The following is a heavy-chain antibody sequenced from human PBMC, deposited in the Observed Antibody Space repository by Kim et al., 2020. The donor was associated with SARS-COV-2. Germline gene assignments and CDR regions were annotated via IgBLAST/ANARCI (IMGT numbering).Heavy chain of an antibody. Sequence: SYAQKFQGRVTMTRDTSTSTVYMELSSLRSEDTAVYYCARVNQWLVTFDYWGQGTLVTVSS. CDR3: ARVNQWLVTFDY. D-gene: IGHD6-19*01. V-gene: IGHV1-46*01. J-gene: IGHJ4*02.